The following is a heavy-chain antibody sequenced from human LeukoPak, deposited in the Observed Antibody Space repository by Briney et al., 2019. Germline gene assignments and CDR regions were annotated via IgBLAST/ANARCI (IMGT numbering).Heavy chain of an antibody. CDR2: INHSGST. J-gene: IGHJ4*02. Sequence: SETPSLTCTVSGGSISSYYWSWIRQPPGKGLEWIGEINHSGSTNYNPSLKSRVTISVDTSKNQFSLKLSSVTAADTAVYYCAREGYSYGYYFDYWGQGTLVTVSS. D-gene: IGHD5-18*01. CDR3: AREGYSYGYYFDY. V-gene: IGHV4-34*01. CDR1: GGSISSYY.